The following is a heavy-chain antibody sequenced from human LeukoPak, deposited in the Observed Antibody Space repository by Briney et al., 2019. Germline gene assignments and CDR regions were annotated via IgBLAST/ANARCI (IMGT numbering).Heavy chain of an antibody. CDR3: ARDRGHSGYDLYDY. CDR2: MYSGGAT. D-gene: IGHD5-12*01. J-gene: IGHJ4*02. CDR1: GVTVSSSY. V-gene: IGHV3-66*01. Sequence: GGSLRLSCAASGVTVSSSYMSWVRQAPGQGLEWVSIMYSGGATDYADSVKGRFTISRDTAKDSLYLQMNSLRAEDTAVYYCARDRGHSGYDLYDYWGQGTLVTVSS.